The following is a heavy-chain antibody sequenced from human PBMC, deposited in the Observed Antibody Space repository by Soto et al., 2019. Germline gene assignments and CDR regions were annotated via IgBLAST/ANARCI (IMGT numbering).Heavy chain of an antibody. V-gene: IGHV3-21*01. CDR2: ISSSSSYI. J-gene: IGHJ4*02. Sequence: EVQLVESGGGLVKPGGSLRLSCAASGFTFSSYSMNWVRQAPGKGLEWVSSISSSSSYIYYADSVKGRFTISRDNAKNSLYLQMNSLRAEDTAVYYCARGGLYCSSTSCYLFDFWGQGTLVPVP. CDR1: GFTFSSYS. D-gene: IGHD2-2*01. CDR3: ARGGLYCSSTSCYLFDF.